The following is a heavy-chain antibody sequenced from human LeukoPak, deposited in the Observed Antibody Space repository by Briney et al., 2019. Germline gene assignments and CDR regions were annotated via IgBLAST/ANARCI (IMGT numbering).Heavy chain of an antibody. J-gene: IGHJ4*02. D-gene: IGHD3-22*01. CDR2: IYYSGST. CDR1: GGSISSSIYY. V-gene: IGHV4-39*07. Sequence: SETLSLTCTVSGGSISSSIYYWGWIRQPPGKGLEWIGSIYYSGSTNYNPSLKSRVTMSVDTSKNQFSLKLSSVTAADTAVYYCARAKYYYDSSGGDYFDYWGQGTLVTVSS. CDR3: ARAKYYYDSSGGDYFDY.